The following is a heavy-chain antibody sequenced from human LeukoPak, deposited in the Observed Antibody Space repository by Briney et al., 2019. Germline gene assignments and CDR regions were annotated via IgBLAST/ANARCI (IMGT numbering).Heavy chain of an antibody. CDR3: ARAWPPQWLANHWFDP. V-gene: IGHV1-46*01. J-gene: IGHJ5*02. D-gene: IGHD6-19*01. CDR1: GYTFTSYY. Sequence: ASVKVSCKASGYTFTSYYMHWVRQAPGQGLEWMGIINPSGGSTSYAQKFQGRVTMTRDMSTSTAYMELRSLRSDDTAVYYCARAWPPQWLANHWFDPWGQGTLVTVSS. CDR2: INPSGGST.